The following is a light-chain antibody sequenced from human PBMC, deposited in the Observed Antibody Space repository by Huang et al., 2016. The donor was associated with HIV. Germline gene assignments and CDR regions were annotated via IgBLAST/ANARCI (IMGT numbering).Light chain of an antibody. CDR3: LQDYNYPIT. J-gene: IGKJ5*01. V-gene: IGKV1-6*02. CDR2: AAS. CDR1: QGIRVD. Sequence: GDTVTITCLASQGIRVDLGWFQQKPGKAPKLLIYAASTLQSGVPSRFSGSASGTDFFTLTINNLQPEDYATYFCLQDYNYPITFGQGTRLDI.